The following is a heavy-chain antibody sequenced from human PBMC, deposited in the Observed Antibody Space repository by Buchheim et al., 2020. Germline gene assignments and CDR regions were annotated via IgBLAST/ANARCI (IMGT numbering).Heavy chain of an antibody. J-gene: IGHJ4*02. CDR3: AKEEVPNDY. V-gene: IGHV3-23*01. CDR2: ISRSGGTT. Sequence: EAQLLESGGGLVQPGGSLRLSCAVSGFTFSNNSMTWVRQAPGKGLEWVAAISRSGGTTYYADSVMGRFTISRDTSKNTLYLQMNRLGVEETAVYYCAKEEVPNDYWGLGT. CDR1: GFTFSNNS.